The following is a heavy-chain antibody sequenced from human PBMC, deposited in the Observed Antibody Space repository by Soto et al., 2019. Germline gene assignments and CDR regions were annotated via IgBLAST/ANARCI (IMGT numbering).Heavy chain of an antibody. CDR1: VGSISSSSYH. D-gene: IGHD2-2*01. J-gene: IGHJ5*02. Sequence: SETLSLTCTVSVGSISSSSYHWGWIRQPPGKGLEWIGSIYYSGSTYYNPSLKSRVTMSVDTSKNQFSLKLSSVTAADTAVYYCARQLVVPYNWFDPWGQGTLVTVSS. CDR3: ARQLVVPYNWFDP. CDR2: IYYSGST. V-gene: IGHV4-39*01.